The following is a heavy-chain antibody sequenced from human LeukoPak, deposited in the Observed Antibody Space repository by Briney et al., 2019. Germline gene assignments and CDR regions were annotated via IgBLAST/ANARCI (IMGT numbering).Heavy chain of an antibody. CDR2: IRPNSGGT. CDR1: GYTFTGYY. CDR3: ATYSNSTLQYYYGLDV. Sequence: ASVKVSCKASGYTFTGYYIHWVRQSPGQGLECMGWIRPNSGGTKNAQKFQGRVTMTRDTSISTAYMELTRLTSADTAVYYCATYSNSTLQYYYGLDVWGQGTTVTVSS. J-gene: IGHJ6*02. D-gene: IGHD6-6*01. V-gene: IGHV1-2*02.